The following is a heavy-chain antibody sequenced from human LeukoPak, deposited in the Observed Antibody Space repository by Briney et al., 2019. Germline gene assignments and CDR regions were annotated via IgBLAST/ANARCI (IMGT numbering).Heavy chain of an antibody. CDR1: GGSISSSFYY. D-gene: IGHD4-17*01. V-gene: IGHV4-39*01. Sequence: PSETLSLTCTVSGGSISSSFYYWGWIRQPPGKGLEWIGSIYHSGSTYYNPSLKSRVTISVDTSRNRFSLNLSSVTAADPAVYYCARHYGPWGQGTLVAVSS. CDR2: IYHSGST. CDR3: ARHYGP. J-gene: IGHJ5*02.